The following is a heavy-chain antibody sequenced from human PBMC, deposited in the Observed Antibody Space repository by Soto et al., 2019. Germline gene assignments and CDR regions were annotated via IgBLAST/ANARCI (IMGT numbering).Heavy chain of an antibody. J-gene: IGHJ4*02. CDR1: GYTFTGDY. CDR2: INPNSGGT. V-gene: IGHV1-2*04. CDR3: ARGRRLDYYGSGSPDY. Sequence: ASVKGSCKASGYTFTGDYMHWVRQANGQGLEWMGWINPNSGGTNYAQKFQGWVTMTRDTSISTAYMELSRLRSDDTAVYYCARGRRLDYYGSGSPDYWGQGTLVTVSS. D-gene: IGHD3-10*01.